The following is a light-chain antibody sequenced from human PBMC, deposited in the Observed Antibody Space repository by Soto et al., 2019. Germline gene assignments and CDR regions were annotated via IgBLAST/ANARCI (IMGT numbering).Light chain of an antibody. CDR3: QQYNHWPPLT. V-gene: IGKV3-20*01. CDR2: GAS. J-gene: IGKJ5*01. Sequence: EIVLTQSPGTLSLSPGERATLSCRASQSVSSSYLAWYQQKPGQAPRLLIYGASSRATGIPDRFSGSGSGTEFTLTISSLQSEDFAVYYCQQYNHWPPLTFGQGTRLEIK. CDR1: QSVSSSY.